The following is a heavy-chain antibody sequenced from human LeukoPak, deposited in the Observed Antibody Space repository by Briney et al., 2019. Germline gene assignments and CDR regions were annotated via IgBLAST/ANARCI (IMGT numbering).Heavy chain of an antibody. D-gene: IGHD1-26*01. Sequence: ASVKVSCKASGYTFTSYVISWVRQAPGQGLEWMGWISAYNGNTNYAQKLQGRVTMTTDTSTSTAYMELRSLRSDDTAVYYCAKSGKGLLRPYFDYWGQGTLVTVSS. CDR3: AKSGKGLLRPYFDY. CDR2: ISAYNGNT. V-gene: IGHV1-18*01. J-gene: IGHJ4*02. CDR1: GYTFTSYV.